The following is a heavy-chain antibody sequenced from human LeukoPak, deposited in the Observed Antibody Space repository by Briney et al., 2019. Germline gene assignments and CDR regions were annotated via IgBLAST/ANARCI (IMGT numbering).Heavy chain of an antibody. CDR2: IGDDVVST. D-gene: IGHD2-15*01. CDR1: GFTFSSHA. CDR3: ARVIEGYCSGGSCYLFDY. Sequence: GGSLRLSCAASGFTFSSHAMSWVRQAPGKGLEWVSAIGDDVVSTYYAESVKGRFTISRDNAKNSLCLQMNSLRAEDTAVYYCARVIEGYCSGGSCYLFDYWGQGTLVTVSS. V-gene: IGHV3-23*01. J-gene: IGHJ4*02.